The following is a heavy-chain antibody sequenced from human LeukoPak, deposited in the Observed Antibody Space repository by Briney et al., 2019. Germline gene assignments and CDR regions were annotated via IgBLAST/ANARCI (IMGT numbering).Heavy chain of an antibody. Sequence: SQTLSLTCTVSGGSISSGDYYWSWIRQPPGKGLEWIGYIYYSGSTYYIPSLKSRVTISVDTSKNQFTLKLSSVTAADTAVYYCAAGFGELFDYWGQGTLVTVSS. D-gene: IGHD3-10*01. CDR2: IYYSGST. CDR1: GGSISSGDYY. CDR3: AAGFGELFDY. J-gene: IGHJ4*02. V-gene: IGHV4-30-4*01.